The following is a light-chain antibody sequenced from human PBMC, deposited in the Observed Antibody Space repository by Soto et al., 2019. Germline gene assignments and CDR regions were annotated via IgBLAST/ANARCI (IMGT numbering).Light chain of an antibody. V-gene: IGKV4-1*01. CDR3: QQYFGTPYT. J-gene: IGKJ2*01. CDR1: QSVLSSSNNKNY. Sequence: DIVMTQSPDSLAVSLGERATINCWSSQSVLSSSNNKNYLAWYQQKPGQPPKLLIFWASTRESGVPDRFSGSGSGTDFTLTSSSLQAEDVAVYYCQQYFGTPYTFGQGTKLEI. CDR2: WAS.